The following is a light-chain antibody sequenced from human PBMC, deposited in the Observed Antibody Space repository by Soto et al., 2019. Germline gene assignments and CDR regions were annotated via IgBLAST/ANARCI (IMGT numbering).Light chain of an antibody. CDR2: DAS. CDR3: QQYGSSPRT. Sequence: EIVSMQSSGALSFSPGERATVSCRASQSVSSSYLAWYQQKPGQAPRLLIYDASSRATGIPDRFSGSESGTDFTLTISRLEPEDFAVYYCQQYGSSPRTFGQGTKVDIK. CDR1: QSVSSSY. J-gene: IGKJ1*01. V-gene: IGKV3-20*01.